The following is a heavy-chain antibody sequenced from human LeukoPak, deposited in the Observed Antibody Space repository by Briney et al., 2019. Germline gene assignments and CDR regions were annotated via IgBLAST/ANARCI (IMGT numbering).Heavy chain of an antibody. Sequence: GASVKVSCKASGYTFTSYGISWVRQAPGQGLEWMGWISAYNGNTNYAQKLQGRVTMTTDTSTSTAYMELRSLRSDDTAVYYCARDQGSIFGAQYFQHWGQGTLVTVSS. J-gene: IGHJ1*01. CDR2: ISAYNGNT. CDR1: GYTFTSYG. V-gene: IGHV1-18*01. D-gene: IGHD3-3*01. CDR3: ARDQGSIFGAQYFQH.